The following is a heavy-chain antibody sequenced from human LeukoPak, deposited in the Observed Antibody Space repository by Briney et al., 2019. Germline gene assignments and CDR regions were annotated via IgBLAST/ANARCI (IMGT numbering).Heavy chain of an antibody. CDR1: GYTFTGYY. D-gene: IGHD2-2*01. CDR3: ARGPVVVPAYPYLLDYYYYGMDV. Sequence: GASVKVSCKASGYTFTGYYMHWVRQATGQGLEWMGWMNPNSGNTGYAQKFQGRVTMTRSTSISTAYMELSSLRSEDTAVYYCARGPVVVPAYPYLLDYYYYGMDVWGQGTTVTVSS. V-gene: IGHV1-8*02. CDR2: MNPNSGNT. J-gene: IGHJ6*02.